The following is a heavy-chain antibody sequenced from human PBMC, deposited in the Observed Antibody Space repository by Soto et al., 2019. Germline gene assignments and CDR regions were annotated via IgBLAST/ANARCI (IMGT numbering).Heavy chain of an antibody. J-gene: IGHJ6*02. V-gene: IGHV3-33*01. D-gene: IGHD3-10*01. CDR3: ARDTARAMVRIYYGMDV. CDR1: GFTFSSYG. Sequence: GGSLRLSCAASGFTFSSYGMHWVRQAPGKGLEWVAVIWYDGSNKYYADSVKGRFTISRDNSKNKLYLQMNSLRAEDTVLYYCARDTARAMVRIYYGMDVWGQGTTVTVSS. CDR2: IWYDGSNK.